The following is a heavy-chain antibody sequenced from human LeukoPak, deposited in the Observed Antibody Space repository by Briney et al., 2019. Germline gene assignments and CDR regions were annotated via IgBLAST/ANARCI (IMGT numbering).Heavy chain of an antibody. CDR1: GSTFSSYG. Sequence: PGRSLRLSCAASGSTFSSYGMHWVRQAPGKGLEWVSSISSSSSYIYYADSVKGRFTISRDNAKNSLYLQMNSLRAEDTAVYYCARDPLTYYYGSGSYYADYWGQGTLVTVSS. J-gene: IGHJ4*02. V-gene: IGHV3-21*01. CDR2: ISSSSSYI. D-gene: IGHD3-10*01. CDR3: ARDPLTYYYGSGSYYADY.